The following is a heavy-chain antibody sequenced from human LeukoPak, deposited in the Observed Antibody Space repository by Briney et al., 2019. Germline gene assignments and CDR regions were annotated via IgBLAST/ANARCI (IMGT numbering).Heavy chain of an antibody. CDR1: GGSFSGYY. J-gene: IGHJ4*02. Sequence: SETLSLTCAVYGGSFSGYYWSWIRQPPGKGLEWIGEINHSGSTNYNPSLKSRVTISVDTSKNQFSLKLSSVTAADTAVYYCARPSYDYVWGSYRPAYYFDYWGQGTLVTVSS. CDR3: ARPSYDYVWGSYRPAYYFDY. CDR2: INHSGST. V-gene: IGHV4-34*01. D-gene: IGHD3-16*02.